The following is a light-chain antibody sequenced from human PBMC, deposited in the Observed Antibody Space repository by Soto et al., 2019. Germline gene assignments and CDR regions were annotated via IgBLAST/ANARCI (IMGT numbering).Light chain of an antibody. CDR2: NAA. Sequence: QMTQSPSSLYASVGDRVTLTCWASQSIGMYLNWYPQKAGKAPRLLISNAAGLQSGVPTRFSGSGSGTDFTITISRLQPEDFATYYCQQSHSNPITFGGGTRVEIK. J-gene: IGKJ4*01. CDR1: QSIGMY. V-gene: IGKV1-39*01. CDR3: QQSHSNPIT.